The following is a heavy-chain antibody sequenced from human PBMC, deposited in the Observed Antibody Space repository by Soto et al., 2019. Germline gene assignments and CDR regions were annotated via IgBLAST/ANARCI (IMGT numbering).Heavy chain of an antibody. V-gene: IGHV3-74*02. CDR2: INSDGSST. J-gene: IGHJ6*02. D-gene: IGHD1-26*01. Sequence: EVQLVESGGGLVQPGGSLRLSCAASGFTFSSYWMHWVRQAPGKGPVWVSRINSDGSSTTYAESVKGRFTISRDNANNTLYLQMNSLRAEDTAVYSCARGGTYYFYYYGMDVWGQGTTVTVSS. CDR3: ARGGTYYFYYYGMDV. CDR1: GFTFSSYW.